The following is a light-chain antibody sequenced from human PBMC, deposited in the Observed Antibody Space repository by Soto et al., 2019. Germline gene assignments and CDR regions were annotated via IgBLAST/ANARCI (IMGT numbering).Light chain of an antibody. CDR2: AAS. Sequence: EIVMTQSQANRFVSGEQRAPLYCRASQSVSISLAWYQQKPGQAPRLLIYAASTRATGIPDRFSGSGSGTDLTLTISSLQSEDFAVYYCQQYNNWPPLTFGGGTKVDI. CDR3: QQYNNWPPLT. V-gene: IGKV3-15*01. CDR1: QSVSIS. J-gene: IGKJ4*01.